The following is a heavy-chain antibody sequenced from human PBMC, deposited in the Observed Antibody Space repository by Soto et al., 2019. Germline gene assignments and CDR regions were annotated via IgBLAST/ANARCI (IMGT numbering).Heavy chain of an antibody. Sequence: GGSLRLSCVASGFSFSSYAMGWVRQAPGKGLEWVSAITSSGVTTYYADSVKGRFTISRDNSKNTVYLQMNSLRGEDTAVFFCATCDQTVAYYFFDYWGLGTLVTVSS. D-gene: IGHD2-2*01. CDR3: ATCDQTVAYYFFDY. CDR1: GFSFSSYA. V-gene: IGHV3-23*01. J-gene: IGHJ4*02. CDR2: ITSSGVTT.